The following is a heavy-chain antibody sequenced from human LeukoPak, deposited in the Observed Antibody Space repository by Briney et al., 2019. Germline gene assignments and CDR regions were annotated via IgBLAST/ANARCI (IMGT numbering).Heavy chain of an antibody. J-gene: IGHJ4*02. CDR1: GYTFTSYY. CDR2: INPSGGST. Sequence: ASVKVSCKASGYTFTSYYMHWVRQAPGQGLEWMGIINPSGGSTSYAQKFQGRVTMTRDTSTSTVYMELSSLRPEDTAVYYCARDGVPYYDSSGYHFDYWGQGTLVTVSS. D-gene: IGHD3-22*01. V-gene: IGHV1-46*01. CDR3: ARDGVPYYDSSGYHFDY.